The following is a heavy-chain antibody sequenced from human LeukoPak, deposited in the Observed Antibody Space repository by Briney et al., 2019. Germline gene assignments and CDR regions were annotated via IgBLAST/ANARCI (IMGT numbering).Heavy chain of an antibody. V-gene: IGHV4-34*01. J-gene: IGHJ5*02. D-gene: IGHD3-10*01. CDR2: INHSGSS. CDR3: ERGSAITMVRGVIRRWFDP. CDR1: GGSFSGYY. Sequence: PSETLSLTCAVYGGSFSGYYWSWIRQPPGKGLEWIGEINHSGSSNYNPSLKSRVTISVDTSKNQFSLKLSSVTAADTAVYYCERGSAITMVRGVIRRWFDPWGQGTLVTVSS.